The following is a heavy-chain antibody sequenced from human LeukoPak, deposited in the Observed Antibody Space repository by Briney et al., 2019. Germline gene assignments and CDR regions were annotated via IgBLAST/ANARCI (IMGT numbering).Heavy chain of an antibody. CDR1: GFTFSSYA. V-gene: IGHV3-23*01. J-gene: IGHJ5*02. CDR2: ISGSGGST. Sequence: PGGSLRLSCAASGFTFSSYAMSWVRQAPGKGLEWVSAISGSGGSTYYADSVKGRFTISRDSSKNTLYLQMNSLRAEDTAVYYCAKGDVVVVAATPSWFDPWGQGTLVTVSS. D-gene: IGHD2-15*01. CDR3: AKGDVVVVAATPSWFDP.